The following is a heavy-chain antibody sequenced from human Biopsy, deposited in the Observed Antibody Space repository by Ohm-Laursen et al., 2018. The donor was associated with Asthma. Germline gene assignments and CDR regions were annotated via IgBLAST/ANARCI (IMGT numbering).Heavy chain of an antibody. J-gene: IGHJ6*02. V-gene: IGHV4-34*01. D-gene: IGHD2-8*01. CDR2: ISQGGAT. CDR1: RGPFRGYV. CDR3: ASGPQWSGLDI. Sequence: GTLSLTCALNRGPFRGYVWAWIRQPPGKGLEWIGEISQGGATTVNPSLNSRVTISMDPSKSQLYLSLRSVSAADTAVYYCASGPQWSGLDIWGQGTTVTVSS.